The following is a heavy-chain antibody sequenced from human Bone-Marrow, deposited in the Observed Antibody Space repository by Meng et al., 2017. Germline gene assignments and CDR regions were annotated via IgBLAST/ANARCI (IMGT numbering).Heavy chain of an antibody. V-gene: IGHV4-39*07. CDR1: GGSISASSFY. D-gene: IGHD6-13*01. CDR2: LHDSGST. Sequence: LHRQESGPGLVKPSGTLPPTCNVSGGSISASSFYWGWIRQAPGKGLEWIGTLHDSGSTYYNPSLKSRVTISADTSNSQFSLKLSSVTAADTAVYYCAREWGTLATAADDYWGQGTLVTVSS. CDR3: AREWGTLATAADDY. J-gene: IGHJ4*02.